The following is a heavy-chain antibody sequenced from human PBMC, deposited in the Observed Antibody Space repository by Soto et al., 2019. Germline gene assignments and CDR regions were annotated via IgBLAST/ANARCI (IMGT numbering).Heavy chain of an antibody. CDR3: ATNSYYSLGV. Sequence: QVQLQESGPGLVKPSGTLSLTCAVSSGSISSGHWWNWVRQPPGKGLEWIGEIYQSGSTHYNPSLXCRVTVSVDKSMNQFSLKLTSVTAADTAVYYCATNSYYSLGVWGQGTTVTVSS. V-gene: IGHV4-4*02. J-gene: IGHJ6*02. CDR2: IYQSGST. CDR1: SGSISSGHW.